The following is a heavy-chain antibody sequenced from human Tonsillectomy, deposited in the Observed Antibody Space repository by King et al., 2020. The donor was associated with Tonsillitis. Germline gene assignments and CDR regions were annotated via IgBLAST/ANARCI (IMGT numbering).Heavy chain of an antibody. D-gene: IGHD3-3*01. Sequence: VQLVESGGGLVQPGGSLRLSCAASGFTFSSYAMSWARQAPGKGLEWVSLISGRGSSTYYADPVKGRFTISRDNSKNTLYLQMNSLRAEDSAVYYCAKDLADADFHFDYWGQGTLVPVSS. J-gene: IGHJ4*02. V-gene: IGHV3-23*04. CDR3: AKDLADADFHFDY. CDR2: ISGRGSST. CDR1: GFTFSSYA.